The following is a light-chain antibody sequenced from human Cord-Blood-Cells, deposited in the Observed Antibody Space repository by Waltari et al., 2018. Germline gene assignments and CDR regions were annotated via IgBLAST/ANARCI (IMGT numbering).Light chain of an antibody. CDR3: QSADSSGTYNYV. CDR2: KDS. J-gene: IGLJ1*01. V-gene: IGLV3-25*03. CDR1: AFPKQY. Sequence: SYELTQPPSVSVSPGQTARITCSGDAFPKQYAYWYQQKPGQAPVLVIYKDSERPSGIPERFSGSSSGTTVTLTISGVQAEDEADYYCQSADSSGTYNYVFGTGTKVTVL.